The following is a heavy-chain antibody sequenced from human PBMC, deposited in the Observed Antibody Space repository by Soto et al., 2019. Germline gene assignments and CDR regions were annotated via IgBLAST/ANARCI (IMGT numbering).Heavy chain of an antibody. CDR1: GYSFTSYG. CDR2: INPLKGDT. D-gene: IGHD4-17*01. CDR3: AKDSGARPEYFQD. Sequence: QALLEQSGAEVRKPGASVKVSCQASGYSFTSYGISWVRQAPGQGLEWMGWINPLKGDTQQSQKFLGRVIMTTDTSTSPAFLEMKRLTSDGAAISSCAKDSGARPEYFQDWGQGTLITVSS. J-gene: IGHJ1*01. V-gene: IGHV1-18*01.